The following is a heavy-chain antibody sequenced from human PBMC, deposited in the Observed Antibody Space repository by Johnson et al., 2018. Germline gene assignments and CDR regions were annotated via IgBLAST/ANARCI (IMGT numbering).Heavy chain of an antibody. V-gene: IGHV3-30-3*01. CDR2: ISYDGSNK. J-gene: IGHJ6*03. Sequence: QVQLQESGGGVVQPGRSLRLSCAASGFTFSSYAMHWVRQAPGTGLEWVAVISYDGSNKYYADSVKGRFTISRDNSKNTLYLQMNSLRAEDSAVYSCARGGSIAARNQYYYYMDVWGKGTTVTVSS. D-gene: IGHD6-6*01. CDR1: GFTFSSYA. CDR3: ARGGSIAARNQYYYYMDV.